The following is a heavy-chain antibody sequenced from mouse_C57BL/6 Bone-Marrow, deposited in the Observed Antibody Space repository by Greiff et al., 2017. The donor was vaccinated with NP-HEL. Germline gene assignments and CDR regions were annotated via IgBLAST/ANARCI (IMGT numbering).Heavy chain of an antibody. V-gene: IGHV14-1*01. D-gene: IGHD1-1*01. CDR2: IDPEDGDT. J-gene: IGHJ1*03. CDR3: TFRGIYYGSSYWYFDV. CDR1: GFNIKDYY. Sequence: EVKLMESGAELVRPGASVKLSCTASGFNIKDYYMHWVKQRPEQGLEWIGRIDPEDGDTEYAPKFQGKATMTADTSSNTAYLQLSSLTSEDTAVYYCTFRGIYYGSSYWYFDVWGTGTTVTVSS.